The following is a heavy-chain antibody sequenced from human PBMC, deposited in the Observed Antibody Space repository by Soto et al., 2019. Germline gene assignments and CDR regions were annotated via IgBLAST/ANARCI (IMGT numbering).Heavy chain of an antibody. CDR2: ISAYNGNT. D-gene: IGHD3-10*01. J-gene: IGHJ5*02. CDR1: GYTFTSYG. Sequence: ASVKVSCKASGYTFTSYGISWVRQAPGQGLEWMGWISAYNGNTNYAQKLQGRVTMTTDTSTSTAYMELRSLRSDDTAVYYCARAPSMVRGVTKAARWFDPWGQGTLVTVS. V-gene: IGHV1-18*01. CDR3: ARAPSMVRGVTKAARWFDP.